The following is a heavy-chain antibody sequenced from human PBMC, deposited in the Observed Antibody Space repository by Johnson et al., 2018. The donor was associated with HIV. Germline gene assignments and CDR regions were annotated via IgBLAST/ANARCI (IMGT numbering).Heavy chain of an antibody. J-gene: IGHJ3*01. D-gene: IGHD6-25*01. CDR1: RFTVSSNH. Sequence: VQLLESGGGVVQPGGSLRPSCSVSRFTVSSNHMSWVRKAPGKGLERVSVIYSGGSTDYADSVKGRFTISRDNSKNTLYRQMNSLRAEDTAVYYCARDGPSAAVWGQGTMVTVSS. CDR2: IYSGGST. CDR3: ARDGPSAAV. V-gene: IGHV3-66*01.